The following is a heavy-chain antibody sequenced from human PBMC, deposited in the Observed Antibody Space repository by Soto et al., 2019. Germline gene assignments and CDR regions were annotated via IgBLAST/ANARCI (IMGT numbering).Heavy chain of an antibody. CDR1: GFTFSSYG. J-gene: IGHJ4*02. V-gene: IGHV3-30*18. Sequence: QVQLVESGGGVVQPGRSLRLSCAASGFTFSSYGMHWVRQAPGKGLEWVAVISYDGSNKYYADSVKGRFTISRDNSKNTPYLHMNSLRAEDTAVYYCAKAMFPLQGMTPVGYWGQGTLVTVSS. CDR2: ISYDGSNK. D-gene: IGHD3-10*02. CDR3: AKAMFPLQGMTPVGY.